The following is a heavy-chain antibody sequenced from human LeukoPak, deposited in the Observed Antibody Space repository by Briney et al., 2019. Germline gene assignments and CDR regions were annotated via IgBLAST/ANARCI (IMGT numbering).Heavy chain of an antibody. CDR1: GYTFTSYG. D-gene: IGHD6-13*01. J-gene: IGHJ6*02. V-gene: IGHV1-18*01. CDR3: ARDASSSWYYPDYYYYGMDV. CDR2: ISAYNGNT. Sequence: ASVKVSCKASGYTFTSYGISWVRQAPGQGLEWMGLISAYNGNTNYAQKLQGRVTMTTDTSTSTAYMELRSLRSDDTAVYYCARDASSSWYYPDYYYYGMDVWGQGTTVIVSS.